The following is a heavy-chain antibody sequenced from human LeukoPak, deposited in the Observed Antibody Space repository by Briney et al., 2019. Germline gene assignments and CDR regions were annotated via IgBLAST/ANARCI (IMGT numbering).Heavy chain of an antibody. CDR3: ASPRAIYDYVWGSYRYGLDY. CDR2: INPNSGGT. J-gene: IGHJ4*02. CDR1: GYTFTGYY. Sequence: ASVKVSCKASGYTFTGYYMHWVRQAPGQGLEWMGWINPNSGGTNCAQKFQGRVTMTRDTSISTAYMELSRLRSDDTAVYYCASPRAIYDYVWGSYRYGLDYWGQGTLVTVSS. V-gene: IGHV1-2*02. D-gene: IGHD3-16*02.